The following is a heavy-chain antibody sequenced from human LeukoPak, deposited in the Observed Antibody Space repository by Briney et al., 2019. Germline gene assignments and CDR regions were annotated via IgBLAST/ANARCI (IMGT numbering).Heavy chain of an antibody. Sequence: GGSLRLSCAASGFTFNNYGMHWVRQAPGKGLEWVAFIRYNGNNQYYADSVKGRFTISRDNSKNTLYLQMNSLKGDDTAVYYCARGMYYYETSGYHPFDYWGQGTLVTVSS. J-gene: IGHJ4*02. D-gene: IGHD3-22*01. V-gene: IGHV3-30*02. CDR3: ARGMYYYETSGYHPFDY. CDR2: IRYNGNNQ. CDR1: GFTFNNYG.